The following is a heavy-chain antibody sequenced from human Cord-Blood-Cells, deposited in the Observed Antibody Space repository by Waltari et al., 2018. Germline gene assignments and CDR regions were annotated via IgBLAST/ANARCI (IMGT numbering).Heavy chain of an antibody. D-gene: IGHD3-22*01. Sequence: QLQLQESGPGLVKPSETLSLTCTVSGGSISSSSYYWGWIRQPPGKGLEGIGSIYYSGSTYYNPSLKSRVTISVDTSKNQFSLKLSSVTAADTAVYYCARPGYYDSSGYYFDYWGQGTLVTVSS. J-gene: IGHJ4*02. CDR1: GGSISSSSYY. CDR3: ARPGYYDSSGYYFDY. V-gene: IGHV4-39*07. CDR2: IYYSGST.